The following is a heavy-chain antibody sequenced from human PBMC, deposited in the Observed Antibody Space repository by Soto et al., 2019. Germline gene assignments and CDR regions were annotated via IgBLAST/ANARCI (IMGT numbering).Heavy chain of an antibody. CDR2: INPEGRT. V-gene: IGHV3-66*01. J-gene: IGHJ5*02. CDR1: GLIVNNNF. Sequence: GGSLRLSCEASGLIVNNNFMNWVRQAPGRGLEWVSVINPEGRTYYADSVKDRFTISRDTSKNTLYLQMNSLRVEDTAVYYCARDPTGPLSFDPWGQGTHVTVSS. CDR3: ARDPTGPLSFDP.